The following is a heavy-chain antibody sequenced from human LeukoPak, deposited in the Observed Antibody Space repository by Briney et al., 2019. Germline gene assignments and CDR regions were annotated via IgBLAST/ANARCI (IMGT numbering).Heavy chain of an antibody. CDR2: ISSNGGST. CDR1: GFTFSSYA. Sequence: PGGSLRLSCAASGFTFSSYAMHWVRQAPGKGLEYVSAISSNGGSTYYANSVKGRFTISRDNSKNTLYLQMGSLRAEDMAVYYCARPRGYDSSGHFDYWGQGTLVTVSS. D-gene: IGHD3-22*01. J-gene: IGHJ4*02. CDR3: ARPRGYDSSGHFDY. V-gene: IGHV3-64*01.